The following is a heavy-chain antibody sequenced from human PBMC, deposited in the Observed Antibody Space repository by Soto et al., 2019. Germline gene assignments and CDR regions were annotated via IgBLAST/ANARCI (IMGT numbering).Heavy chain of an antibody. CDR3: ARVGRGYYYYFDY. V-gene: IGHV3-53*01. Sequence: EVQLVESGGGLIQPGGSLRLSCAASGFNVSSNYMSWVRQAPGKGLEWVSVIYNGGTTYYADSVKGRFTISRDISKNTLCLQMNSLRPEDTAVYYCARVGRGYYYYFDYWGQGTLVTVSS. J-gene: IGHJ4*02. CDR1: GFNVSSNY. D-gene: IGHD3-22*01. CDR2: IYNGGTT.